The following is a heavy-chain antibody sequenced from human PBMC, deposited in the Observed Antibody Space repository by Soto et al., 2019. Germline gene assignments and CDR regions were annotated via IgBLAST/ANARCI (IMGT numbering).Heavy chain of an antibody. J-gene: IGHJ6*02. CDR1: GFTFSSYA. CDR3: ARERWFGELSYYGMDA. Sequence: LRLSCAASGFTFSSYAMHWVRQAPGKGLEWVAVISYDGSNKYYADSVKGRFTISRDNSKNTLYLQMNSLRAEDTAVYHCARERWFGELSYYGMDAWGQGTTVTVSS. V-gene: IGHV3-30-3*01. CDR2: ISYDGSNK. D-gene: IGHD3-10*01.